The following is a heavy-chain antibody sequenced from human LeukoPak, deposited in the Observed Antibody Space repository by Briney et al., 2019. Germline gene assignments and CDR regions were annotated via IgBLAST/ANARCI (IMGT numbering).Heavy chain of an antibody. Sequence: ASVKVSCKASGYTFTGYYLHWVRQAPGQGLEWMGWINPISGVTGSAQKFQGRVTMTRDKSISTVYMELSRLTSDDTAIYFCARVGSSGWYHWFAPGGEGTLVTVSS. CDR2: INPISGVT. V-gene: IGHV1-2*02. CDR3: ARVGSSGWYHWFAP. J-gene: IGHJ5*02. CDR1: GYTFTGYY. D-gene: IGHD6-19*01.